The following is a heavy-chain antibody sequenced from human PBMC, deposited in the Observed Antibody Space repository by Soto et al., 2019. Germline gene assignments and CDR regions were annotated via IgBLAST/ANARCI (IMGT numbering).Heavy chain of an antibody. CDR2: IIPILGIA. D-gene: IGHD2-15*01. CDR1: GGTFSSYT. CDR3: ARGGLAAGIYYDYYSMDV. Sequence: QVQLVQSGAEVKKPGSSVKVSCKASGGTFSSYTISWVRQAPGQGLEWMGRIIPILGIANYAQKFQGRVTITADKSTSTAYMELSSLRSEDTAVYYGARGGLAAGIYYDYYSMDVWGKGTTVTFSS. J-gene: IGHJ6*03. V-gene: IGHV1-69*02.